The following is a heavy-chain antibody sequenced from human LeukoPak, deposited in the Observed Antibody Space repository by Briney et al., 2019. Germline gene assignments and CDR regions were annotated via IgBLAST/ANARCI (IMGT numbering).Heavy chain of an antibody. V-gene: IGHV3-21*01. CDR2: ISSSSSYI. J-gene: IGHJ4*02. CDR1: GFTVSSNY. D-gene: IGHD4-23*01. CDR3: ARTGITVAPPFDY. Sequence: GGSLRLSCAASGFTVSSNYMSWLRQAPGEGLEWVSSISSSSSYIYYADSVKGRFTISRDNAKNSLYLQMTSLRAEDTAVYYCARTGITVAPPFDYWGQGTLVTVSS.